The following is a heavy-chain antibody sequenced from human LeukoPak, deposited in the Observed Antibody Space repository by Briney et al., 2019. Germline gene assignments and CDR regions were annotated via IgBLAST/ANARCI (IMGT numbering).Heavy chain of an antibody. CDR2: INPNSGGT. D-gene: IGHD6-6*01. CDR3: AREGRLYSSSKVYYFDY. CDR1: GYTFTGYY. V-gene: IGHV1-2*02. J-gene: IGHJ4*02. Sequence: ASVKVSCKASGYTFTGYYMHWVRQAPGQGLEWMGWINPNSGGTNYAQKFQGRVTMTRDTSISTAYMELSRLRSDDTVVYYCAREGRLYSSSKVYYFDYWGQGTLVTVSS.